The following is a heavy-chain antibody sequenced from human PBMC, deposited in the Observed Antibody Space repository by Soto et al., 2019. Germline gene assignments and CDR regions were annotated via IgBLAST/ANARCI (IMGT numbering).Heavy chain of an antibody. CDR1: GGTFSSYA. J-gene: IGHJ6*02. V-gene: IGHV1-69*13. CDR3: ARHIVVVVAATRRTPQYYYYGMDV. D-gene: IGHD2-15*01. CDR2: IIPIFGTA. Sequence: SVKVSCKASGGTFSSYAISWVRQAPGQGLEWMGGIIPIFGTANYAQKFQGRVTITADESTSTAYMELSSLRSEDTAVYYCARHIVVVVAATRRTPQYYYYGMDVWGQGTTVTVSS.